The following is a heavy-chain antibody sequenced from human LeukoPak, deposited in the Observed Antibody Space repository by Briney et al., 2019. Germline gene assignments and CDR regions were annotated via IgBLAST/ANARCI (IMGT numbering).Heavy chain of an antibody. D-gene: IGHD6-13*01. CDR1: GFTFSNYR. J-gene: IGHJ3*01. CDR2: ISGSSDYV. Sequence: GGSLRLSCAASGFTFSNYRMNWVRQAPGKELEWVSFISGSSDYVYYADSVKGRFTVSRDNAKNSLFLQMDSLRAEDTAVYFCARESIDSWYVRDGCDVWGRGTTVTVSS. V-gene: IGHV3-21*01. CDR3: ARESIDSWYVRDGCDV.